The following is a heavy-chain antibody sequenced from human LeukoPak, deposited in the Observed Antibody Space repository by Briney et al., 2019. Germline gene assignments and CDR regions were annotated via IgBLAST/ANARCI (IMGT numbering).Heavy chain of an antibody. CDR3: ARDLFSSFVGATTVAFDY. CDR1: GFTFSCYA. J-gene: IGHJ4*02. V-gene: IGHV3-30*04. CDR2: ISYDGSNK. D-gene: IGHD1-26*01. Sequence: RPGGSLRLSCAASGFTFSCYAIHWVHQAPGKGLEWVAVISYDGSNKYYADSVKGRFTISRDNSKNTLYLQMNSLRTEDTAVYYCARDLFSSFVGATTVAFDYWGQGTLVTVSS.